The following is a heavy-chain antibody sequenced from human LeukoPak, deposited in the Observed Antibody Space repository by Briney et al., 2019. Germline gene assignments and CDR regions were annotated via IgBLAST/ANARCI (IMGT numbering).Heavy chain of an antibody. CDR3: AKRGYSYGDFDY. V-gene: IGHV1-8*01. Sequence: ASVKVSCKASGYTFTSYDMNWVRQATGQGLEWMGWMNPNSGNTGYAQKFQGRVTTTRNTSISTAYMELSSLRSEDTAVYYCAKRGYSYGDFDYWGQGTLVTVSS. J-gene: IGHJ4*02. D-gene: IGHD5-18*01. CDR1: GYTFTSYD. CDR2: MNPNSGNT.